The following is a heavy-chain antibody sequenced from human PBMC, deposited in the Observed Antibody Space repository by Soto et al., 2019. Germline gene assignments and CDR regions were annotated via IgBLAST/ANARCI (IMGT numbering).Heavy chain of an antibody. CDR3: ARDRELSFQKFGPQSYGMDV. CDR1: GYTFTGYY. D-gene: IGHD1-7*01. Sequence: QVQLVQSGAEVKKPGASVKVSCKASGYTFTGYYMHWVRQAPGQGLEWMGWINPNSGGTNYAQKFQGWVTMTRDTSTSTAYMELSRLRSDDTAVYYCARDRELSFQKFGPQSYGMDVWGQGTTVTVSS. CDR2: INPNSGGT. J-gene: IGHJ6*02. V-gene: IGHV1-2*04.